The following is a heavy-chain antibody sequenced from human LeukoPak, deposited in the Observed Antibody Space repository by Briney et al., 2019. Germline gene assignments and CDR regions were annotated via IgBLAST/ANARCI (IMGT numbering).Heavy chain of an antibody. D-gene: IGHD6-6*01. V-gene: IGHV3-48*01. CDR2: ISSTRSSI. J-gene: IGHJ4*02. Sequence: GALRLSSAASGFAFSSYVMHWVRQAPGKGLEWVSYISSTRSSISYADSVKGRFTISRDNAKNSLYLQMNSLRVEDTAIYYCARGGAARPDYWGQGTLVTVSS. CDR1: GFAFSSYV. CDR3: ARGGAARPDY.